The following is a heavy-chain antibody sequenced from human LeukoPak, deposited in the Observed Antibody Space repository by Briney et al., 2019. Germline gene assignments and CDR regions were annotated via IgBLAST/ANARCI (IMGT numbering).Heavy chain of an antibody. Sequence: GGSLTLSCAASGFTFSSYAMSWVRHASGKGLEWVSAISGSGGSTYYADSVKGRFTISRDDSKNTLYLQMNSLRAEDTAVYYCAKGGRDNLYYDFWSGFEYYFDYWGQGTLVTVSS. D-gene: IGHD3-3*01. CDR1: GFTFSSYA. CDR2: ISGSGGST. J-gene: IGHJ4*02. CDR3: AKGGRDNLYYDFWSGFEYYFDY. V-gene: IGHV3-23*01.